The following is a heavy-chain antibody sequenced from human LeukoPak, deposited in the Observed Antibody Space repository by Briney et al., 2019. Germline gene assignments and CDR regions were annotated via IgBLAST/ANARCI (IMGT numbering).Heavy chain of an antibody. V-gene: IGHV3-23*01. Sequence: GGSLSLLCTAWGLSLSSLAMSGVRQGPARGLEWVSSIRGNGETFYADSVKGRFTLSSDSSRNTVYFQLNNLRVEDTAIYYFAKASWGSRTDAVRWGQGTLVTVSS. D-gene: IGHD3-16*01. CDR2: IRGNGET. CDR3: AKASWGSRTDAVR. J-gene: IGHJ4*02. CDR1: GLSLSSLA.